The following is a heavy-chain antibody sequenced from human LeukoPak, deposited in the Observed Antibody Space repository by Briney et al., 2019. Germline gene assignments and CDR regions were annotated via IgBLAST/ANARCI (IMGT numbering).Heavy chain of an antibody. CDR3: AREVGSGSYYNGRYYYGMDV. CDR1: GFTFSSYA. D-gene: IGHD3-10*01. J-gene: IGHJ6*02. V-gene: IGHV3-30*04. Sequence: PGGSLRLSCAASGFTFSSYAMHWVRQAPGKGLEWVAVISYDGSNKYYADSVKGRFTISRDNSKNTLYLQMNSLRAEDTAVYYCAREVGSGSYYNGRYYYGMDVWGQGTMVTVSS. CDR2: ISYDGSNK.